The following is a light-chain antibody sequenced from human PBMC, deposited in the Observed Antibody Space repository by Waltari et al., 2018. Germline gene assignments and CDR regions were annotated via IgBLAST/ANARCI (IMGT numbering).Light chain of an antibody. V-gene: IGKV3-15*01. Sequence: EIVMTQSPATLSASPGERVTLSCRASQSVNSRLAWYQQKPGQAPTLLIYGASTRATGIPARFSGSGSATEFNLTISSLQSEDFAVYYCQQYNDWPRTLGQGTKVEIK. J-gene: IGKJ1*01. CDR3: QQYNDWPRT. CDR1: QSVNSR. CDR2: GAS.